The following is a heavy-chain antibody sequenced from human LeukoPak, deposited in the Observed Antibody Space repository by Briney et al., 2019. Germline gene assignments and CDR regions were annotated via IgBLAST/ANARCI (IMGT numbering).Heavy chain of an antibody. J-gene: IGHJ6*03. V-gene: IGHV1-69*06. D-gene: IGHD1-26*01. CDR3: AIRGGSYYSFDYYYYMDV. CDR1: GYTFTSYY. Sequence: SVKVSCKASGYTFTSYYMHWVRQAPGQGLEWMGGIIPIFGTANYAQKFQGRVTMTEDTSTDTAYMELSSLRSEDTAVYYCAIRGGSYYSFDYYYYMDVWGKGTTVTVSS. CDR2: IIPIFGTA.